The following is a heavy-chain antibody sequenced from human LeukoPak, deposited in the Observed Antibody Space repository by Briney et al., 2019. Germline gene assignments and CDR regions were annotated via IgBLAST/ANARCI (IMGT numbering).Heavy chain of an antibody. V-gene: IGHV4-30-4*01. CDR1: GGSINSGDYY. J-gene: IGHJ4*02. D-gene: IGHD3-10*01. CDR3: ARLGYYGSGSSID. Sequence: SQTLSLTCTVSGGSINSGDYYWSWIRQPPGKGLEWIGFFYYTGSTSYSPSLKSRVTISLDTSKNQFSLNLRSVTAADTAVYYCARLGYYGSGSSIDWGQGTLVTVSS. CDR2: FYYTGST.